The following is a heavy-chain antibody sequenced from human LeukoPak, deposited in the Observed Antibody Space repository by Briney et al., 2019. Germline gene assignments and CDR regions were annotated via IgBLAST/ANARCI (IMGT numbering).Heavy chain of an antibody. CDR2: IYNSGRT. J-gene: IGHJ4*02. Sequence: PSETLSLTCSVSGGSITSSTYYWGWIRQPPGKGLEWIGSIYNSGRTYYSPPLNSRVTISVDTSKNQFSLNLSSVTAADTAVYYCARPSFPRGSYPFDYWGQGTLVTVSS. D-gene: IGHD3-16*02. V-gene: IGHV4-39*01. CDR1: GGSITSSTYY. CDR3: ARPSFPRGSYPFDY.